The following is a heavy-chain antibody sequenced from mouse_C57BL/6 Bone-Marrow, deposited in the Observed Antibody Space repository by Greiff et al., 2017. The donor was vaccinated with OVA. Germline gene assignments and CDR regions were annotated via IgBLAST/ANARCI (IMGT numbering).Heavy chain of an antibody. D-gene: IGHD1-1*01. CDR1: GYTFTSYS. J-gene: IGHJ3*01. V-gene: IGHV1-72*01. CDR2: IYPSGGRT. Sequence: VQLQQSGAELVKPGASVKLSCKASGYTFTSYSIHWVKQRPGRGLEWIGRIYPSGGRTKYNEKFKGKATLTVDKSSSTAYMQLNSLTSEDSAVYYWAGYCYGYYSCFAYWGQGTPVTVSA. CDR3: AGYCYGYYSCFAY.